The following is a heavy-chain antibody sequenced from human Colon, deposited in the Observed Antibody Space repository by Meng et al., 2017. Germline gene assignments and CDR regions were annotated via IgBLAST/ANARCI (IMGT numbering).Heavy chain of an antibody. CDR3: ARDERGGPYYFDY. CDR1: GYSFTSYG. V-gene: IGHV1-3*04. Sequence: QVHLVQSGAELKKPGASVKVSCQASGYSFTSYGMHWLRQAPGQRPEWMGWIYTADGNRRYSQRFQDRLTITSDTFARTAHMELSSLRSEDTAVYFCARDERGGPYYFDYWGQGTLVTVSS. J-gene: IGHJ4*02. CDR2: IYTADGNR.